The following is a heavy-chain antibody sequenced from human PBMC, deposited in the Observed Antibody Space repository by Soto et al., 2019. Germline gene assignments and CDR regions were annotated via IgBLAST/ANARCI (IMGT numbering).Heavy chain of an antibody. V-gene: IGHV3-74*01. Sequence: EVQLVESGGDLVQRGGSLRLSCAASGFPFSSYWMHWVRHTQGKGLAWVARISGDGVTTYYPDSVTGRFTVSRDNAKNTLSLQISGLRAEDTAVYYCAREYYGLLTGYYTDYWGQGTLVSVSS. CDR1: GFPFSSYW. D-gene: IGHD3-9*01. J-gene: IGHJ4*02. CDR3: AREYYGLLTGYYTDY. CDR2: ISGDGVTT.